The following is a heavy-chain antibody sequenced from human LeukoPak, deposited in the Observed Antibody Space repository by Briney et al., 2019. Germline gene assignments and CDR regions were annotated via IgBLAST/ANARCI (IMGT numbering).Heavy chain of an antibody. J-gene: IGHJ3*02. CDR3: ARDDSSGSLDAFDI. CDR2: INHSGST. D-gene: IGHD3-22*01. V-gene: IGHV4-34*01. Sequence: PSETLSLTCAVYGGSFSGYYWSWIRQPPGKGLEWIGEINHSGSTNYNPSLKSRATISVDTSKNQFSLKLSSVTAADTAVYYCARDDSSGSLDAFDIWGQGTMVTVSS. CDR1: GGSFSGYY.